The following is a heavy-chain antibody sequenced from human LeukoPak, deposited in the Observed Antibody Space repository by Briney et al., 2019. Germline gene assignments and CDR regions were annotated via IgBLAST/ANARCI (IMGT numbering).Heavy chain of an antibody. D-gene: IGHD6-19*01. CDR2: ISGSGGST. J-gene: IGHJ4*02. CDR1: GFTFSSYA. CDR3: AVAVAVKGGQNY. V-gene: IGHV3-23*01. Sequence: GGSLRLSCAASGFTFSSYAMNWVRQAPGKGLEWASAISGSGGSTYYADSVKGRFTISRDNSKNTLYLQMNSLRAEDTAVYYCAVAVAVKGGQNYWGQGTLVTVSS.